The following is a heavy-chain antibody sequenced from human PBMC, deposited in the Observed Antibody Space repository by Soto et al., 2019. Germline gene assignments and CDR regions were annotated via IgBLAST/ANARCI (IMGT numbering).Heavy chain of an antibody. CDR3: ARAVGTMVLGVIRLDAFDI. V-gene: IGHV1-18*01. CDR1: GYTFTSYG. Sequence: ASVKVSCKASGYTFTSYGISWVRQAPGQGLEWMGWISAYNGNTNYAQKLQGRVTMTTDTSTSTAYMELRSLRSDDTAVYYCARAVGTMVLGVIRLDAFDIWGQGTMVTVSS. CDR2: ISAYNGNT. J-gene: IGHJ3*02. D-gene: IGHD3-10*01.